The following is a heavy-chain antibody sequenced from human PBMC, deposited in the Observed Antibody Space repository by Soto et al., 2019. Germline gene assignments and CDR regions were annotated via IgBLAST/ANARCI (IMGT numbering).Heavy chain of an antibody. J-gene: IGHJ3*02. CDR2: IYYSGST. Sequence: SETLSLTCTVSGGSISSYYWSWIRQPPGKGLEWIGYIYYSGSTNYNPSLKSRVTISVDTSKNQFSLKLSSVTAADTAVYYCASRHREPAASGGAFDICGEGTMVSVSS. V-gene: IGHV4-59*01. CDR1: GGSISSYY. D-gene: IGHD2-2*01. CDR3: ASRHREPAASGGAFDI.